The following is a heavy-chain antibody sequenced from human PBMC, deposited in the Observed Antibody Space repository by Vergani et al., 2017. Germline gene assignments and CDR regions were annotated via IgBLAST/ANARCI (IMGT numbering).Heavy chain of an antibody. CDR1: GFSFRGHG. Sequence: VHLVESGGGVVQPGRSLTLSCVASGFSFRGHGMHWVRQAPGKGLEWGSGISGSGVSAYYTDSVKGRFTISRDNSQNTVNLQMNSLRVDDTAVYYCAKDLGGCNSISCSYYMDVWGKGTTVTV. V-gene: IGHV3-23*04. J-gene: IGHJ6*03. D-gene: IGHD2/OR15-2a*01. CDR3: AKDLGGCNSISCSYYMDV. CDR2: ISGSGVSA.